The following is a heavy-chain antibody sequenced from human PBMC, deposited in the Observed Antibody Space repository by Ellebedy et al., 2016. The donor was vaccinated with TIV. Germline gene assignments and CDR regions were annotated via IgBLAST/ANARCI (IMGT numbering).Heavy chain of an antibody. CDR2: IKQDGSEK. J-gene: IGHJ6*02. Sequence: GESLKISXAASGFTFSSYWMSWVRQAPGKGLEWVANIKQDGSEKYYVDSVKGRFTISRDNAKNSLYLQMNSLRAEDTAVYYCAREVVVAAIHYYYGMDVWGQGTTVTVSS. CDR3: AREVVVAAIHYYYGMDV. V-gene: IGHV3-7*01. D-gene: IGHD2-15*01. CDR1: GFTFSSYW.